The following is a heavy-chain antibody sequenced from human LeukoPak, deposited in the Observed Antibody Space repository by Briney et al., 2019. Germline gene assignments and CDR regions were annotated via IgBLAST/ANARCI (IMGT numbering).Heavy chain of an antibody. CDR1: GYTFTSYG. CDR2: ISAYNGNT. D-gene: IGHD1-26*01. J-gene: IGHJ6*02. CDR3: ARDLVFGSYSRSDGMDV. V-gene: IGHV1-18*01. Sequence: GASVKVSCKASGYTFTSYGISWVRQAPGQGLEWMGWISAYNGNTNYAQKLQGRVTMTTDTSTSTAYMELRSLRSDDTAVYYCARDLVFGSYSRSDGMDVWGQGTTVTVSS.